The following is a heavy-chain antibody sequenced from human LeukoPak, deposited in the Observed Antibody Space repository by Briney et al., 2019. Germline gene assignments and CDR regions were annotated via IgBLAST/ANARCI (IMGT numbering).Heavy chain of an antibody. CDR3: ARGDTTVTNTQFDY. Sequence: ASVKVSCKASGGTFSSYAISWVRQAPGRGLEWMGGIIPIFGTANYAQKFQGRVTITADKSTSTAYMELSSLRSEDTAVYYCARGDTTVTNTQFDYWGQGTLVTVSS. CDR1: GGTFSSYA. CDR2: IIPIFGTA. J-gene: IGHJ4*02. D-gene: IGHD4-17*01. V-gene: IGHV1-69*06.